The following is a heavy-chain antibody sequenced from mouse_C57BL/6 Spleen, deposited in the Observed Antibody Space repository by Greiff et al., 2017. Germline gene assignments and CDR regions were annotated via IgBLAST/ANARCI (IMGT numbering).Heavy chain of an antibody. D-gene: IGHD3-3*01. Sequence: DVMLVESGGGLVKPGGSLKLSCAASGFTFSSYAMSWVRQTPEKRLEWVATISDGGSYTYYPDNVKGRFTISRNNSKNHLYLQMSHLKSEYTAMYYCARAEGRVYFDYWGQGTTLTVSS. CDR3: ARAEGRVYFDY. CDR1: GFTFSSYA. V-gene: IGHV5-4*03. CDR2: ISDGGSYT. J-gene: IGHJ2*01.